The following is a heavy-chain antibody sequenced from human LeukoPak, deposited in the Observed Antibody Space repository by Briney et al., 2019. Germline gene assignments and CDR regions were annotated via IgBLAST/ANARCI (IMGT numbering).Heavy chain of an antibody. CDR2: INPDGSEK. D-gene: IGHD3-10*01. V-gene: IGHV3-7*01. CDR3: ARDNYYGSGSYYTPFYYFDY. Sequence: PGGSLRLSCAASGFTFKNDWMTRVRQAPGKGLEWVANINPDGSEKYYADSVKGRFTISRDNAKNSLYLQMNSLRAEDTAVYYCARDNYYGSGSYYTPFYYFDYWGQGTLVTVSS. CDR1: GFTFKNDW. J-gene: IGHJ4*02.